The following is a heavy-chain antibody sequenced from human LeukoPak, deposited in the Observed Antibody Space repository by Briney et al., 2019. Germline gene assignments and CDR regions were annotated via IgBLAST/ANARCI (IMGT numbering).Heavy chain of an antibody. Sequence: GRSLRLSCAASGFAFSSFGMHWVRQAPGKGLEGVAFIRYDGFMKYYADSVKGRFTISRDNSKNTLYLQMNSLRVEDTAVYYCAKGGSSSWDHFDYWGQGTLVTVSS. D-gene: IGHD2-2*01. J-gene: IGHJ4*02. CDR2: IRYDGFMK. CDR3: AKGGSSSWDHFDY. CDR1: GFAFSSFG. V-gene: IGHV3-30*02.